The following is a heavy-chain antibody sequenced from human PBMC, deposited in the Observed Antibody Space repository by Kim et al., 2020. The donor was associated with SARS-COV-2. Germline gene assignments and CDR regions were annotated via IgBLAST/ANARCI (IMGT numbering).Heavy chain of an antibody. V-gene: IGHV3-20*04. CDR3: ARGYTNYYDSSGYYGAFDI. D-gene: IGHD3-22*01. J-gene: IGHJ3*02. CDR1: GFTFDDYG. Sequence: GGSLRLSCAASGFTFDDYGMSWVRQAPGKGLEWVSGINWNGGSTGYADSVKGRFTISRDNAKNSLYLQMNSLRAEDTALYYCARGYTNYYDSSGYYGAFDIWGQGTMVTVSS. CDR2: INWNGGST.